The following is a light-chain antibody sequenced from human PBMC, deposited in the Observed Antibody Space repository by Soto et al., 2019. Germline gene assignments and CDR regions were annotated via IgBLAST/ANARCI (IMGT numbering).Light chain of an antibody. V-gene: IGKV3-15*01. Sequence: ETVMTQSPATLSVPPGEGAVLSCRASQSVRRYVAWYQLRPGQAPRVLIYGASTRASGIPSRFSGSGSGTEFTLSIGSLQSEDSAVYYCQQYIDWPKTFGPITRVEI. CDR3: QQYIDWPKT. J-gene: IGKJ1*01. CDR2: GAS. CDR1: QSVRRY.